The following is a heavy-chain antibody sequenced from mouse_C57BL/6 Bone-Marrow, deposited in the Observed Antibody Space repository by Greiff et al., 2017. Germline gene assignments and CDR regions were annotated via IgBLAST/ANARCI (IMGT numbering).Heavy chain of an antibody. CDR1: GYTFTEYT. D-gene: IGHD2-5*01. CDR3: ARHEDAYYSNSAWFGY. V-gene: IGHV1-62-2*01. CDR2: FYPGSGSI. Sequence: QVQLQQSGAELVKPGASVKLSCKASGYTFTEYTIHWVKQRSGQGLEWIGWFYPGSGSIKYNEKFKDKATLTADKSSSTAYMERSSLTSEDSAVYCCARHEDAYYSNSAWFGYWGQGALVTVSA. J-gene: IGHJ3*01.